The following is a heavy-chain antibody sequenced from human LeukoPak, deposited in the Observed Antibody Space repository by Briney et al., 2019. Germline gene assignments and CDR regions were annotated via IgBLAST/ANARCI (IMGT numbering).Heavy chain of an antibody. Sequence: GGSLRLSCAASGFTFSNYNKNWFRQAPGKGLEWVSSISSSSSYIYYADSVKGRFTISRDNTKNSLYLQMNSLRAEDTAVYYCARDSPYGTAGYWGQGTLVTVSS. CDR3: ARDSPYGTAGY. D-gene: IGHD2-8*02. CDR1: GFTFSNYN. J-gene: IGHJ4*02. CDR2: ISSSSSYI. V-gene: IGHV3-21*01.